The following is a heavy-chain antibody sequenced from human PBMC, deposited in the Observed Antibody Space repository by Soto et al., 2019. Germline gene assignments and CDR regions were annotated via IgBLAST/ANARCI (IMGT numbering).Heavy chain of an antibody. CDR3: ARLPGRGTAAGTVVLDP. CDR2: INHSGST. D-gene: IGHD6-13*01. Sequence: SETLSLTCAVYGGSFSGYYWSWIRQPPGKGLEWIGEINHSGSTNYNPSLKSRVTISVDTSKNQFSLKLSSVTAADTAVYYCARLPGRGTAAGTVVLDPWGQGTLVTVSS. V-gene: IGHV4-34*01. J-gene: IGHJ5*02. CDR1: GGSFSGYY.